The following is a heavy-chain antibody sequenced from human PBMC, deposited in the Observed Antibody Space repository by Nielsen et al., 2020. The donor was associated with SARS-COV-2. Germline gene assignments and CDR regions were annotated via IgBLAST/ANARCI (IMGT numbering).Heavy chain of an antibody. CDR1: GGSFSGYY. V-gene: IGHV4-34*01. D-gene: IGHD3-16*01. CDR3: ARSIMITFGGVINWFDP. J-gene: IGHJ5*02. Sequence: SETLSLTCAVYGGSFSGYYWSWIRQPPGKGLGWIGEINHSGSTNYNPSLKSRVTISVDTSKNQFSLKLSSVTAADTAVYYCARSIMITFGGVINWFDPWGQGTLVTVSS. CDR2: INHSGST.